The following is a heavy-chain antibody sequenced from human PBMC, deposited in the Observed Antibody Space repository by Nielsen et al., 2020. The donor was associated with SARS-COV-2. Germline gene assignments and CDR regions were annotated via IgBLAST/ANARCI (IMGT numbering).Heavy chain of an antibody. J-gene: IGHJ3*02. CDR3: ARQYSSSANDAFDI. D-gene: IGHD6-6*01. CDR1: GGSISSSSYY. V-gene: IGHV4-39*01. Sequence: SETLPLTCTVSGGSISSSSYYWGWIRQPPGKGLEWIGSIYYSGSTYYNPSLKSRVTISVATSKNQFSLKLSSVTAADTAVYYCARQYSSSANDAFDIWGQGAMVTVSS. CDR2: IYYSGST.